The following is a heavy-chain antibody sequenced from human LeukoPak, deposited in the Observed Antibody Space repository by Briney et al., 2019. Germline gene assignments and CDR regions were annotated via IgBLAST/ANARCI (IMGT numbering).Heavy chain of an antibody. Sequence: GGSLRLSCAASGFTFSSYWMSWVRQAPGKGLEWVANIKQDGSEKYYVDSVKGRFTISRDNAKNSLYLQMNSLRAKDTAVYYCAREAMVRGEPGGFDYWGQGTLVTVSS. V-gene: IGHV3-7*01. J-gene: IGHJ4*02. D-gene: IGHD3-10*01. CDR3: AREAMVRGEPGGFDY. CDR1: GFTFSSYW. CDR2: IKQDGSEK.